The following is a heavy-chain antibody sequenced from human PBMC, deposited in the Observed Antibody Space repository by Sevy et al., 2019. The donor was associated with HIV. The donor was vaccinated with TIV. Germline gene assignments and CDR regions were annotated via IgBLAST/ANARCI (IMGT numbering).Heavy chain of an antibody. CDR3: ARDNATVSRRGLRYYYYGTDV. CDR2: INEDGTEK. D-gene: IGHD2-2*01. Sequence: GGSLRLSCAASGFTFSTYRMSWFRQAPGKGLEWVANINEDGTEKFYVDSVKGRFTMSRDNAKNSLYRQMNSLRAEDAAVYYCARDNATVSRRGLRYYYYGTDVWGQGTTVTVSS. J-gene: IGHJ6*02. V-gene: IGHV3-7*01. CDR1: GFTFSTYR.